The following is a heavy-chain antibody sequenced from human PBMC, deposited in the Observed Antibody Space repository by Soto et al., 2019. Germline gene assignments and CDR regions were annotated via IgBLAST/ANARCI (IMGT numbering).Heavy chain of an antibody. CDR3: VRDDFGLGIEY. CDR2: IDSDGRST. J-gene: IGHJ4*02. V-gene: IGHV3-74*01. Sequence: EVQLVESGGGLVQAGGSLRLSCAASGFTFSSYWMHWVRQTPEKGLVWGSHIDSDGRSTTYADSVKGRFTISRDNAKNTLYLQMNSLRAEDTAVYFCVRDDFGLGIEYWGLGTLVTVSS. D-gene: IGHD1-26*01. CDR1: GFTFSSYW.